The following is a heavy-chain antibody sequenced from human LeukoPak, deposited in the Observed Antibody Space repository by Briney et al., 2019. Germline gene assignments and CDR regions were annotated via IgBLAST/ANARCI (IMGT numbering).Heavy chain of an antibody. Sequence: GGSLRLSCAASGFTFSSYAMSWVRQAPGKGLEWVSAISGSGGSTYYADSVKGRFAISRDNSKNTLYLQMNSLRAEDTAVYYCAKDYDSSGYYDYWGQGTLVTVSS. CDR3: AKDYDSSGYYDY. J-gene: IGHJ4*02. CDR2: ISGSGGST. CDR1: GFTFSSYA. V-gene: IGHV3-23*01. D-gene: IGHD3-22*01.